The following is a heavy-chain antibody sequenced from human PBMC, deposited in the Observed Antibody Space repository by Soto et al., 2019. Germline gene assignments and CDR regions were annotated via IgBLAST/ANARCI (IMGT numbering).Heavy chain of an antibody. J-gene: IGHJ5*02. CDR1: GDSVSSNSAA. CDR3: ASDRYDILNPRKARWFDP. D-gene: IGHD3-9*01. Sequence: KQSPTLSLTCAISGDSVSSNSAAWNWIRQSPSRGLEWLGRTYYRSKWYNDYAVSVKSRITINPDTSKNQFSLQLNSVTPEDTAVYYCASDRYDILNPRKARWFDPWGQGTLVTVSS. CDR2: TYYRSKWYN. V-gene: IGHV6-1*01.